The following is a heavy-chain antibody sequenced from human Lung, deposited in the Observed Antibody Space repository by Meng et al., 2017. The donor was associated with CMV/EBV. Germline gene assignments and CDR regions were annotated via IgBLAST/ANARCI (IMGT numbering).Heavy chain of an antibody. CDR1: GGYY. Sequence: GGYYWSWIRQHPGKGLEWIGYIYYSGSTYYNPSLKSRVTISVDTSKNQFSLKLSSVTAADTAVYYCARSGRPCCSSTSCSSGWFDPWGQGTLVTVSS. CDR3: ARSGRPCCSSTSCSSGWFDP. D-gene: IGHD2-2*01. J-gene: IGHJ5*02. V-gene: IGHV4-31*02. CDR2: IYYSGST.